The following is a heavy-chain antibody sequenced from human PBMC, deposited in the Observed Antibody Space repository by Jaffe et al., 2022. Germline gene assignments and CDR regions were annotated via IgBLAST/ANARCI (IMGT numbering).Heavy chain of an antibody. J-gene: IGHJ3*02. CDR3: AKDMRGGSGSYYIDGVAFDI. CDR2: ISWNSGSI. Sequence: EVQLVESGGGLVQPGRSLRLSCAASGFTFDDYAMHWVRQAPGKGLEWVSGISWNSGSIGYADSVKGRFTISRDNAKNSLYLQMNSLRAEDTALYYCAKDMRGGSGSYYIDGVAFDIWGQGTMVTVSS. V-gene: IGHV3-9*01. CDR1: GFTFDDYA. D-gene: IGHD3-10*01.